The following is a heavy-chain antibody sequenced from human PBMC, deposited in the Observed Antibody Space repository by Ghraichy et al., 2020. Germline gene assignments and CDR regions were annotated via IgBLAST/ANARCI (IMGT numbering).Heavy chain of an antibody. CDR1: GFTFDDYA. V-gene: IGHV3-9*01. J-gene: IGHJ6*02. CDR3: AKATLFDDSSGYWVIAGSYSMDV. Sequence: GGSLRLSCAVSGFTFDDYAMHWVRQAPGKGLEWVSGISWNSGSIGYADSVKGRFTISRDNAKNSLYLQMNSLRAEDTALYYCAKATLFDDSSGYWVIAGSYSMDVWGQGTTVTVSS. CDR2: ISWNSGSI. D-gene: IGHD3-22*01.